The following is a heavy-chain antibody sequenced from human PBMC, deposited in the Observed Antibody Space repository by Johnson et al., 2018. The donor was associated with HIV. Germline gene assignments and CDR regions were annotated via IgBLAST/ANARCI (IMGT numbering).Heavy chain of an antibody. Sequence: VQLVESGGGVVRPGGSLRLSCAASGFMFKDYGVSWVRLAPGKGLEWVSAISGSGGRTYYAASVKGRFTISRDNSKNTLYLQMNSLRAEDTAVYYCARDQWIQLWRDAFDIGGQGTMVSVSS. D-gene: IGHD5-18*01. CDR1: GFMFKDYG. V-gene: IGHV3-23*04. CDR2: ISGSGGRT. CDR3: ARDQWIQLWRDAFDI. J-gene: IGHJ3*02.